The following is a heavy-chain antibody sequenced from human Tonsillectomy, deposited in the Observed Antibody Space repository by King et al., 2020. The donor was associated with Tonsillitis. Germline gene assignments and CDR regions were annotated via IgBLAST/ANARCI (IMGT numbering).Heavy chain of an antibody. Sequence: QVQLVESGGGLVKPGGSLRLSCAASGFTFSDYYMSWIRQAPGKGLEWVSYISSSGNTIYYADSVKGRFTISRDKAKNSLYLQMNSLGAEDTAVYYCAREGHQLLLYYYLDVWGKGTTVTVSS. V-gene: IGHV3-11*01. CDR1: GFTFSDYY. D-gene: IGHD2-2*01. CDR2: ISSSGNTI. J-gene: IGHJ6*03. CDR3: AREGHQLLLYYYLDV.